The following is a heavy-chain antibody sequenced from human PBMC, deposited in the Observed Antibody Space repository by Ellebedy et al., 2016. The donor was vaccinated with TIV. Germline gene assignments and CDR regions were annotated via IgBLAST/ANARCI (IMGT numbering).Heavy chain of an antibody. CDR3: ARRYSGSSYHYFDY. CDR2: IYNSVIT. Sequence: MPGGSLRLSCTVSGGSISSNYWDWSRQPPGKGLEWIGYIYNSVITNYNPSLKSRVTMSVDTSKRQLSLKLRSVTAADTAVYYCARRYSGSSYHYFDYWGQGTLVIVSS. CDR1: GGSISSNY. D-gene: IGHD1-26*01. V-gene: IGHV4-59*08. J-gene: IGHJ4*02.